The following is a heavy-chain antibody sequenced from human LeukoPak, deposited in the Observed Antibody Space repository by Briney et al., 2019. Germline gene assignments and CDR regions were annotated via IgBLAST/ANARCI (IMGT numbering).Heavy chain of an antibody. D-gene: IGHD2-15*01. CDR3: ARENCSGGSCYREYYFDY. J-gene: IGHJ4*02. Sequence: SETLSLTCTVPGGSISSYYWSWIRQPPAKGLEWIGYIYYCGSTNNNPSLKSRVTISVDTSKNQFSLKLSSVTAADTAVYYCARENCSGGSCYREYYFDYWGQGTLVTVSS. CDR2: IYYCGST. CDR1: GGSISSYY. V-gene: IGHV4-59*01.